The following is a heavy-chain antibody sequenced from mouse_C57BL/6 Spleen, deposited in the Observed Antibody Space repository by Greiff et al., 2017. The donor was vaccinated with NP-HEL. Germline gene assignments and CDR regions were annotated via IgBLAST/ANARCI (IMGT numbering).Heavy chain of an antibody. J-gene: IGHJ4*01. V-gene: IGHV5-17*01. Sequence: EVQLVESGGGLVKPGGSLKLSCAASGFTFSDYGMHWVRRAPEKGLEWVAYISSGSSTIYYADTVKGRFTISRDNAKNTLFLQMTSLRSEDTAMYYCARDGYYAMDYWGQGTSVTVSS. CDR3: ARDGYYAMDY. CDR2: ISSGSSTI. D-gene: IGHD2-3*01. CDR1: GFTFSDYG.